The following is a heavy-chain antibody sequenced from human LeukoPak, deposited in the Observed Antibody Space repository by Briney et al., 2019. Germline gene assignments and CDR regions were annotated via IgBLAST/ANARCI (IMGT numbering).Heavy chain of an antibody. J-gene: IGHJ4*02. CDR1: GFTFGSYD. V-gene: IGHV3-33*01. CDR3: ARHKDWPFDY. Sequence: PGRSLRLSCAASGFTFGSYDMHWVRQAPGKGLEWGAVIWYDGSNKYYADSVKGRFTISRDISKNTLYLQMKSLRAEDTAVYYFARHKDWPFDYWGQGTLVTVSS. D-gene: IGHD3/OR15-3a*01. CDR2: IWYDGSNK.